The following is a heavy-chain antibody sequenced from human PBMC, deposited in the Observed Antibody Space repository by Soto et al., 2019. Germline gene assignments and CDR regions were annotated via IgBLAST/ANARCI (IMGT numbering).Heavy chain of an antibody. D-gene: IGHD5-18*01. Sequence: GGSLRLSCAASGFSFSTYWMTWVRQAPGKGLEWVANIKQDGSEKYFVDSVKGRFTISRDNAENSLYLQMNSLRAEDTAVYYCARRVQILGPHYYFDYWGQGTLVTVSS. CDR2: IKQDGSEK. V-gene: IGHV3-7*01. CDR3: ARRVQILGPHYYFDY. J-gene: IGHJ4*02. CDR1: GFSFSTYW.